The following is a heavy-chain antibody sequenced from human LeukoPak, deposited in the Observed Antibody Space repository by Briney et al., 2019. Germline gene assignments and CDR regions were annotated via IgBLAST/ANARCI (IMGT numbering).Heavy chain of an antibody. D-gene: IGHD1-26*01. CDR1: GGSVSSGSYY. CDR3: ARDRVRGSSNPYFDY. J-gene: IGHJ4*02. Sequence: SETRSLTCTVSGGSVSSGSYYWSWIRQPPGKGLEWIGYIYYSGSTNYNPSLKSRVTISIDTSKNQFSLKLSSVTAADTAVYYCARDRVRGSSNPYFDYWGQGTLVTVSS. V-gene: IGHV4-61*01. CDR2: IYYSGST.